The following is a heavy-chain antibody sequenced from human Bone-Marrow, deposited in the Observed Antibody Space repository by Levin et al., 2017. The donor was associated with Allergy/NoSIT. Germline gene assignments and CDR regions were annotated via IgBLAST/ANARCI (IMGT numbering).Heavy chain of an antibody. CDR1: GFTFSSYA. V-gene: IGHV3-23*01. J-gene: IGHJ2*01. CDR3: AKDQSDYDYIWGSYPDYWYFDL. CDR2: ISGSGGST. D-gene: IGHD3-16*02. Sequence: PGGSLRLSCAASGFTFSSYAMSWVRQAPGKGLEWVSAISGSGGSTYYADSVKGRFTISRDNSKNTLYLQMNSLRAEDTAVYYCAKDQSDYDYIWGSYPDYWYFDLWGRGTLVTVSS.